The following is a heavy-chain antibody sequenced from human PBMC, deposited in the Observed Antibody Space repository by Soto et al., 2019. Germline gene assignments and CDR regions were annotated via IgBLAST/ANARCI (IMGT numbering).Heavy chain of an antibody. CDR3: AKGSELLVPWDFDY. CDR1: GFAFSDYG. CDR2: ISYDETAT. Sequence: QVQLVESGGGVVQPGTSLRLSCSASGFAFSDYGVHWVRQAPGKGLEWVASISYDETATYYSDSVKGRFTISRDNAKNTLFLHMNSLRTEDTAMYYCAKGSELLVPWDFDYWGQGPLVTVSS. V-gene: IGHV3-30*18. J-gene: IGHJ4*02. D-gene: IGHD6-19*01.